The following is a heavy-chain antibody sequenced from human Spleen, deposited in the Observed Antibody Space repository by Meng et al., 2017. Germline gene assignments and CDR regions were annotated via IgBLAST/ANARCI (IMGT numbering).Heavy chain of an antibody. CDR2: INSDGSST. J-gene: IGHJ4*02. CDR1: GFTFRSYW. V-gene: IGHV3-74*01. CDR3: ARDSSTSLDY. Sequence: EVQLVESGGGLVQPGGSLRLSCAASGFTFRSYWMHWVRQAPGKGLVWVSRINSDGSSTSYADFVKGRFTIFRDNAKNTLYLQMNSLKTEDTAVYYCARDSSTSLDYWGQGILVTVSS. D-gene: IGHD2-2*01.